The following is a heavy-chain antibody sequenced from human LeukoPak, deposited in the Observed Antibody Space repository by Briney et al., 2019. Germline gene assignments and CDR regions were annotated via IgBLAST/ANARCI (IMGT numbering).Heavy chain of an antibody. CDR2: ISAYNGNT. CDR3: ARYGREVVXAASYFXY. CDR1: GYTFTSYG. D-gene: IGHD2-2*01. J-gene: IGHJ4*02. Sequence: ASVKVSCKASGYTFTSYGISWVRQAPGQGLEWMGWISAYNGNTNYAQKLQGRVTMTADTSTSTAYMELRSLRSDDTAVYYCARYGREVVXAASYFXYWGQGTLVTVSS. V-gene: IGHV1-18*01.